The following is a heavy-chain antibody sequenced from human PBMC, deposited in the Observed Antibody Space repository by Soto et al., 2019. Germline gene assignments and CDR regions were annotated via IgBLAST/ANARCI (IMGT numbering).Heavy chain of an antibody. CDR1: GFTFDDYA. Sequence: GGSLRLSCAASGFTFDDYAMHWVRQAPGKGLEWVSGISWNSGSIGYADSVKGRFTISRDNTKNSLYLQMNSLRAEDTALYYCAKDLGDYWGQRTLVTVSS. CDR2: ISWNSGSI. D-gene: IGHD3-16*01. V-gene: IGHV3-9*01. J-gene: IGHJ4*02. CDR3: AKDLGDY.